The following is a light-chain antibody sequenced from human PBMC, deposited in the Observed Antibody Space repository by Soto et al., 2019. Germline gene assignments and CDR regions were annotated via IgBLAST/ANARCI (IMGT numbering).Light chain of an antibody. Sequence: DIQMSQSPSTLSASVGDRVTITCRASQSIRTWMAWFQQKPGKAPKLLISDASSLESGVPSRFSGRVSRTEFTLTISSLQPDDVTTYSCQQYNSDLWTFGQGTKIEI. V-gene: IGKV1-5*01. CDR3: QQYNSDLWT. J-gene: IGKJ1*01. CDR2: DAS. CDR1: QSIRTW.